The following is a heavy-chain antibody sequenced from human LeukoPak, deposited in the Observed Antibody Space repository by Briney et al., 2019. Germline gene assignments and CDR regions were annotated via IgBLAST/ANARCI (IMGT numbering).Heavy chain of an antibody. V-gene: IGHV3-23*01. CDR3: AKELSGITIIVVGSFDI. D-gene: IGHD3-22*01. J-gene: IGHJ3*02. CDR2: FTGSGGST. CDR1: GFTFSNYD. Sequence: GGSLRLSCAASGFTFSNYDMNCVRQAPGKGLEWVSAFTGSGGSTYYADSVKGRFTISRDNSENTLYLQMNSLRAEDTAVYYCAKELSGITIIVVGSFDIWGQGTMVTVSS.